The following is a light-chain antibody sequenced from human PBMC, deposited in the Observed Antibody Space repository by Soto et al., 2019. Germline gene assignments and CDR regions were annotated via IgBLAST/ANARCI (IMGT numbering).Light chain of an antibody. V-gene: IGKV3-15*01. CDR3: QQYVGSLWT. Sequence: EIVMTQSPATLSVSPGERATLSCRASQSVSSNLAWYQQKPGQAPRFLIYGASTRATGIPARFSGSGSGTDFTLTISRLEPEDFAVYYCQQYVGSLWTFGQGTKVDIK. CDR2: GAS. CDR1: QSVSSN. J-gene: IGKJ1*01.